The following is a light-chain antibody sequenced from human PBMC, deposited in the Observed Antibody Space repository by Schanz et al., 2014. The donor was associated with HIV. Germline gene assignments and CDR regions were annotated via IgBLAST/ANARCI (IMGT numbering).Light chain of an antibody. CDR1: SSDVGSYNL. J-gene: IGLJ3*02. V-gene: IGLV2-14*02. Sequence: QSALTQPASVSGSPGQSITISCTGTSSDVGSYNLVSWYQQHPDKAPQLMIYEGSRRPSGVSNRFSGSKSGNTASLTISGLQAEDEADYYCSTYTTSNTWVFGGGTKLTVL. CDR3: STYTTSNTWV. CDR2: EGS.